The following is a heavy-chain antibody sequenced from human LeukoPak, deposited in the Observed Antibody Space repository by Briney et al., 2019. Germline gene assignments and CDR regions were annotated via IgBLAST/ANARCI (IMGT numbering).Heavy chain of an antibody. CDR3: ARVKPYYYYYMDV. Sequence: ASVKVSCKASGYTFTGYYMHWVRQAPGQGLEWIGRIDPNSGGTNYAQNFQGRVTMTRDTSISTAYMELSRLRSDDTAEYYCARVKPYYYYYMDVWGKGTTVTVSS. V-gene: IGHV1-2*06. CDR2: IDPNSGGT. J-gene: IGHJ6*03. CDR1: GYTFTGYY.